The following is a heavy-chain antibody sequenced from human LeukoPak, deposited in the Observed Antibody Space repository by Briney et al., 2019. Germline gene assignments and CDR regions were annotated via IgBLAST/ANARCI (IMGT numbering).Heavy chain of an antibody. D-gene: IGHD3-10*01. CDR2: FSGSGGST. CDR3: ALGQGYYGSGSYFDY. CDR1: GFSFSNFA. Sequence: GGSLRLSCAASGFSFSNFAMNWVRQAPGKGLEWVSAFSGSGGSTYYADSVKGRFTISRDNSKNTLYLQMNSLRAEDTALYYCALGQGYYGSGSYFDYWGQGTLVTVSS. V-gene: IGHV3-23*01. J-gene: IGHJ4*02.